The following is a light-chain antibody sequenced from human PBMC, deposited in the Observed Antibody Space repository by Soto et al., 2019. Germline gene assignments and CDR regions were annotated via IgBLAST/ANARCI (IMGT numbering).Light chain of an antibody. CDR1: SSNIGSNH. CDR2: RSD. V-gene: IGLV1-44*01. CDR3: AAWDDSRYGVV. Sequence: QSVLTQSPSASGTPGQRVIIACSGSSSNIGSNHVNWYRHLPGAAPKLLIFRSDQRPSGVPDRFSGSKSGTTASLAISGLQSGDEADYYCAAWDDSRYGVVFGGGTKATVL. J-gene: IGLJ2*01.